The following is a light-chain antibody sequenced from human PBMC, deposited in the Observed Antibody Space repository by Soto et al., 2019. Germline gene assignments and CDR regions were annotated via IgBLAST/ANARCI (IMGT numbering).Light chain of an antibody. CDR3: QVWDSSSDHP. CDR2: YDS. J-gene: IGLJ2*01. CDR1: NIGSKS. Sequence: SYELTQPPSVSVAPGKTARITCGGNNIGSKSVHWYQQKQGQAPVLVIYYDSDRPSGIPERFSGSNSGNTATLTISRVEAGDEADYYCQVWDSSSDHPFGGGTKVTVL. V-gene: IGLV3-21*04.